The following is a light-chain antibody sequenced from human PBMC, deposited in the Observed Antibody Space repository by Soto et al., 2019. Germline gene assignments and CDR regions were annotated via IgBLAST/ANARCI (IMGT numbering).Light chain of an antibody. CDR2: GAS. CDR3: HQFASTPRT. V-gene: IGKV3-20*01. Sequence: EIVLTQSPGTLSLSPGESATLSCRASQSVDRNYLAWFQQKPGQAPRLLIYGASSMATGIPPRFSGSGSGTEFVLTISGLEPEDFAVYYCHQFASTPRTFGQGTKVESK. CDR1: QSVDRNY. J-gene: IGKJ1*01.